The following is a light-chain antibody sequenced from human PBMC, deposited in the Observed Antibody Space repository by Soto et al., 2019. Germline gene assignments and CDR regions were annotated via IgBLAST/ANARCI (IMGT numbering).Light chain of an antibody. Sequence: EIVLTQSPGTLSLSPGESATLSCRASQSVSSNYLAWYQKKPGQAPRLLIYGASSRATGIPDRFSGSGSVTDCTRTISRLEPEDFAVYYCQQYGSSPLYTFGQGTKLEIK. V-gene: IGKV3-20*01. CDR3: QQYGSSPLYT. CDR2: GAS. CDR1: QSVSSNY. J-gene: IGKJ2*01.